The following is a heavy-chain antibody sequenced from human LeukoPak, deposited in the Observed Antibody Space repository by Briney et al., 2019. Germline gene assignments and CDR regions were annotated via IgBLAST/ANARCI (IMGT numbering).Heavy chain of an antibody. Sequence: ASVTVSCKASGYTFSGYYIHWVRQAPGQRLEWMGWINPNSGGTNYAQKFQGRVTMTRDTSISTAYMDLSRLRSDDTALYYCVRYCNSGGCYSAWGQGTLVTVSS. CDR3: VRYCNSGGCYSA. J-gene: IGHJ5*02. CDR1: GYTFSGYY. V-gene: IGHV1-2*02. D-gene: IGHD2-15*01. CDR2: INPNSGGT.